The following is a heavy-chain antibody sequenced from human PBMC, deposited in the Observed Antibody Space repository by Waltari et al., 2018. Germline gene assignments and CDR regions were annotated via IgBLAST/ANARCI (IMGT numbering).Heavy chain of an antibody. J-gene: IGHJ4*02. CDR3: ARDSWGSGYYSSLDY. CDR2: ISSSSIYI. Sequence: EVQLVESGGGLVKPGGSLRLSCAASGFTFSSYSMNWVRQAPGKGLEWVPSISSSSIYIYYADAVKGRFTIARDNAKNSLYLQMNSLRAEDTAVYYCARDSWGSGYYSSLDYWGQGTLVTVSS. V-gene: IGHV3-21*01. CDR1: GFTFSSYS. D-gene: IGHD3-3*01.